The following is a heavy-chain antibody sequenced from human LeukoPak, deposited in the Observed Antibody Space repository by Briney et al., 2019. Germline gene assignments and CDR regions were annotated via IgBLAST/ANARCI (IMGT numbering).Heavy chain of an antibody. CDR2: ISGSSGTT. D-gene: IGHD3-9*01. CDR3: AKSWSCVQYNDWLCYFDY. Sequence: GGSLRLSCAASGFTFSNYAMSWVRQAPGKGLEWVSGISGSSGTTYYTDSVQGRFTISRDNSKDTLYLQMNSLRNDDTAIYYCAKSWSCVQYNDWLCYFDYWGQGPLVTVSS. V-gene: IGHV3-23*01. J-gene: IGHJ4*02. CDR1: GFTFSNYA.